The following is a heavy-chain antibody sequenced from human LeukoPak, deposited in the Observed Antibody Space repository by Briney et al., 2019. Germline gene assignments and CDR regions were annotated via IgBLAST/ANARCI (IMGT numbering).Heavy chain of an antibody. Sequence: KPSETLSLTCAVYGESFSGYYWSWIRQPPGKGLEWIGEINHSGRTNYNPSLKSRVTISVDTSKNQFSLKLSSVTAADTAVYYCAPLVPGGNYFDYWGQGTLVTVSS. D-gene: IGHD6-13*01. J-gene: IGHJ4*02. CDR3: APLVPGGNYFDY. CDR2: INHSGRT. V-gene: IGHV4-34*01. CDR1: GESFSGYY.